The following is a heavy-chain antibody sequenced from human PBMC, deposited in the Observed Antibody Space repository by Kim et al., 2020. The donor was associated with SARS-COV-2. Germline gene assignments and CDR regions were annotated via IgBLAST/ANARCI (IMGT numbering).Heavy chain of an antibody. CDR2: IIPIFGTA. D-gene: IGHD1-26*01. CDR1: GGTFSSYA. J-gene: IGHJ4*02. V-gene: IGHV1-69*13. CDR3: ARGLLGATVGLVDY. Sequence: SVKVSCKASGGTFSSYAISWVRQAPGQGLEWMGGIIPIFGTANYAQKFQGRVTITADESTSTAYMELSSLRSEDTAVYYCARGLLGATVGLVDYWGQGTLVTVSS.